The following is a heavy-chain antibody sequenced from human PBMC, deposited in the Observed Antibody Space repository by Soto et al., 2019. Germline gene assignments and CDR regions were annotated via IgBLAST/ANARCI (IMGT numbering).Heavy chain of an antibody. CDR2: ISGSGATT. Sequence: EVQLLESGGGLVQPGGSLRLSCAASGFTFSSHGMSWVRQAPGKGLEWVSGISGSGATTYYADSVKGRFTISRDNSRNTLYLQMKSLRGDDTAVYYCVNGGGGNSALDYWGQGTLVTVSS. CDR3: VNGGGGNSALDY. D-gene: IGHD5-12*01. V-gene: IGHV3-23*01. CDR1: GFTFSSHG. J-gene: IGHJ4*02.